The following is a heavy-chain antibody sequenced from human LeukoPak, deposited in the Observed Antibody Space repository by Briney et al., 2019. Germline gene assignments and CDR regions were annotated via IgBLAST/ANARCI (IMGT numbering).Heavy chain of an antibody. CDR2: VYYSGST. CDR3: ARHSGLRSPFDP. V-gene: IGHV4-31*03. Sequence: SETLSLTCTVSGGSISSGGYYWSWIRQHPGKGLEWIGSVYYSGSTNYSPSLQGRVIISLDTSKNQFSLRLTSVTSADTAVYYCARHSGLRSPFDPWGQGTLVTVSS. CDR1: GGSISSGGYY. J-gene: IGHJ5*02. D-gene: IGHD3-3*01.